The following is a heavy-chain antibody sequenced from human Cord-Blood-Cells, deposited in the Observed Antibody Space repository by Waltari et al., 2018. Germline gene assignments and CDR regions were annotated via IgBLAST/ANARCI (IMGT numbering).Heavy chain of an antibody. CDR1: GGSFSGYY. V-gene: IGHV4-34*01. Sequence: QVQLQQWGAGLLKPSETLSLTCAVYGGSFSGYYWSWIRQPPGKGLEWIGEINHSGSTNYTPSLKSRVTISVDTSKNQFSLKLSSVTAADTAVYYCARVPIWYLAAAGDYWGQGTLVTVSS. J-gene: IGHJ4*02. D-gene: IGHD6-13*01. CDR2: INHSGST. CDR3: ARVPIWYLAAAGDY.